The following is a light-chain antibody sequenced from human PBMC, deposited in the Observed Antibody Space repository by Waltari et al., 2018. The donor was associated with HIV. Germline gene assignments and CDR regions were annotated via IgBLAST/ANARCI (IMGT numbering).Light chain of an antibody. V-gene: IGLV2-23*02. CDR3: CSYAGSGTFVV. J-gene: IGLJ3*02. Sequence: QSALTQPASVSGSPGQSITLSCSGTWSDIGRYALVSWYQHFPGKAPKRILYDVNGRPSGVSPRYSGSKSGNTASLVISGLQSEDEADYYCCSYAGSGTFVVFGGGTRLTV. CDR2: DVN. CDR1: WSDIGRYAL.